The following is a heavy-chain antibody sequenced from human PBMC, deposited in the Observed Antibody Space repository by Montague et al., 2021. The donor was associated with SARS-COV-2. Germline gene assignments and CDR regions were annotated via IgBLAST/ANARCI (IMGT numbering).Heavy chain of an antibody. V-gene: IGHV2-70*01. CDR3: ARIVLVQMVGGAVGTMTAHPYFDH. CDR2: IDWDDDK. Sequence: PALMKPTKTLTLTCTFSGFSLSTSGMCVSWIRQPPGKALEWLALIDWDDDKYYSTSLKTRLTISKDISKNQVVLTMTNMDPMDTATYYCARIVLVQMVGGAVGTMTAHPYFDHWGQGTLVIGSS. CDR1: GFSLSTSGMC. J-gene: IGHJ4*02. D-gene: IGHD2-15*01.